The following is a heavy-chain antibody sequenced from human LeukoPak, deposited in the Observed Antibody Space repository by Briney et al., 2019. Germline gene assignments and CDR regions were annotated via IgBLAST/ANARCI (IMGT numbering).Heavy chain of an antibody. CDR3: ARPHLYYDSRYGMDV. CDR1: GGTFISYA. CDR2: IIPIFGTA. J-gene: IGHJ6*02. D-gene: IGHD3-22*01. V-gene: IGHV1-69*01. Sequence: SVKVSCKASGGTFISYAISWVRQAPGQGLEWMGGIIPIFGTANYAQKFQGRVTITADESTSTAYMELSSLRSEDTAVYYCARPHLYYDSRYGMDVWGQGTTVTVSS.